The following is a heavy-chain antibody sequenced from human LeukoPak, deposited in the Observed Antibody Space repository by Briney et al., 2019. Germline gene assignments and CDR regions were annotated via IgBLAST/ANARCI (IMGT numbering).Heavy chain of an antibody. V-gene: IGHV3-72*01. CDR1: GFTFSDHH. Sequence: GGSLRLSCAASGFTFSDHHMDWVRQAPGKGLEWIGRIKNKDYAYSAVYAASVKGRFTFSRDDPKNSLYLQMNSLTTEDTAVYYCTRIFYYGTRGYYPDFWGQGTLVTVSS. CDR2: IKNKDYAYSA. CDR3: TRIFYYGTRGYYPDF. D-gene: IGHD3-22*01. J-gene: IGHJ4*02.